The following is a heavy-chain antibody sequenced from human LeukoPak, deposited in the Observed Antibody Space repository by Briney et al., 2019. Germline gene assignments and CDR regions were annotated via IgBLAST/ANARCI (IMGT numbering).Heavy chain of an antibody. CDR1: GFTFSSYA. V-gene: IGHV3-74*01. CDR3: ARGWSYYDFWSGYWAFDY. J-gene: IGHJ4*02. D-gene: IGHD3-3*01. CDR2: INSDGIIT. Sequence: GGSLRLSCAASGFTFSSYAMSWVRQAPGKGLVWVSRINSDGIITNYADSVKGRFTISRDNAKNSLYLQMNSLRAEDTAVYYCARGWSYYDFWSGYWAFDYWGQGTLVTVSS.